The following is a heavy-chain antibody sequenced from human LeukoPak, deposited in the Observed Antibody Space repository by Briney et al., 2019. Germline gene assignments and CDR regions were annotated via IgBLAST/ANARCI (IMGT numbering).Heavy chain of an antibody. J-gene: IGHJ4*02. CDR1: VFTFSSYS. D-gene: IGHD3-22*01. CDR3: ARDQSPPRYYYDSSGYDY. V-gene: IGHV3-21*01. CDR2: ISSSSSYI. Sequence: GGSLRLSCAASVFTFSSYSMNWVRQAPEKGLEWVSSISSSSSYIYYADSVKGRFSISRDNAKNSLYLQMNSLRAEDTAVYYCARDQSPPRYYYDSSGYDYWGRGTLVTVSS.